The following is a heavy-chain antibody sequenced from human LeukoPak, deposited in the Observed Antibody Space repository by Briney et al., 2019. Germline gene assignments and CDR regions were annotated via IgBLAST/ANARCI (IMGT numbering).Heavy chain of an antibody. J-gene: IGHJ6*02. CDR2: IYYSGST. CDR1: GGSISSSSYY. D-gene: IGHD1-26*01. CDR3: ARDLPPSGSYLWYYYYGMDV. V-gene: IGHV4-39*07. Sequence: SETLSLTCSVSGGSISSSSYYWGWIRQPPGKGLEWIGSIYYSGSTYYNPSLKSRVTISVDTSKNQFSLKLSSVTAADTAVYYCARDLPPSGSYLWYYYYGMDVWGQGTTVTVSS.